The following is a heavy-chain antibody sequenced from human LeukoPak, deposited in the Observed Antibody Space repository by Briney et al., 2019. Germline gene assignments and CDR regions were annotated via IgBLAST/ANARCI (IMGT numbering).Heavy chain of an antibody. J-gene: IGHJ6*02. CDR3: ARVLGSSWLPYYYYYGMDV. V-gene: IGHV4-59*01. CDR2: IYYSGST. D-gene: IGHD6-13*01. Sequence: SETLSLTCTVSGASISSYYWSWIRQPPGKGLEWIGYIYYSGSTNYNPSLKSRVTISVDTSKNQFSLKLSSVTAADTAVYYCARVLGSSWLPYYYYYGMDVWGQGTTVTVSS. CDR1: GASISSYY.